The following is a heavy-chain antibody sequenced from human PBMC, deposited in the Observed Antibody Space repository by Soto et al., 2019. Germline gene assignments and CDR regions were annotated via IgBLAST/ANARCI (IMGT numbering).Heavy chain of an antibody. Sequence: LRLSFAASGFSFSSAWMSGVRQTPEKGLEWVGRIKSKSDGGTTDYAAPVKGRFTISRDDSENTLYLQTKSLKKEDTAVYYCTTDRSDSPVHHRGKATLVTV. CDR1: GFSFSSAW. CDR3: TTDRSDSPVHH. CDR2: IKSKSDGGTT. D-gene: IGHD5-18*01. V-gene: IGHV3-15*01. J-gene: IGHJ4*02.